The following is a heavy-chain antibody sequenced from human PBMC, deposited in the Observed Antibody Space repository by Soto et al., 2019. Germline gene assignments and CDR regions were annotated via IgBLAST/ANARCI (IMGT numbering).Heavy chain of an antibody. J-gene: IGHJ6*02. CDR3: ARANYGSGIYLRFALDV. CDR1: GFTFSSYA. D-gene: IGHD3-10*01. Sequence: GGSLRLSCAASGFTFSSYAMSWVRQAPGKGLEWVAGIIGSGGGAYYADSVKGRFTISRDNSKNTLSLQVNTLTAEDTALYYCARANYGSGIYLRFALDVWGQGTTVTVSS. V-gene: IGHV3-23*01. CDR2: IIGSGGGA.